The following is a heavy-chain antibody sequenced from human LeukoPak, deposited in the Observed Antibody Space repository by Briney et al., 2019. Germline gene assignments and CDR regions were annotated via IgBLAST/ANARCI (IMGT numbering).Heavy chain of an antibody. J-gene: IGHJ4*02. V-gene: IGHV3-21*01. D-gene: IGHD3-22*01. CDR3: ARVSGSAYYYDY. CDR2: ISSSSSYI. CDR1: GFTFSSYS. Sequence: GGSLRLSCAASGFTFSSYSMNWVRQAPGKGLEWVSSISSSSSYIYYADSVKGRFTISRDNAKKSLYLQMDSLRAEDTAVYYCARVSGSAYYYDYWGQGTLVTVST.